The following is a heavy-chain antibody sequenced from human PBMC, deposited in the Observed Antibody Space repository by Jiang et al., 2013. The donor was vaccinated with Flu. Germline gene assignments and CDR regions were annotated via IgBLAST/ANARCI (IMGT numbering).Heavy chain of an antibody. J-gene: IGHJ4*02. CDR3: ARDLGAFGDLFTYFDY. Sequence: QLVESGGGVVQPGRSLRLSCAASGFTFSSYGMHWLRQAPGKGLEWVAVIYDGDKKSYPDSVKGRFTISRDNSKNTLYLQMNSLRAEDTAVYYCARDLGAFGDLFTYFDYWGQGTRVTVSS. V-gene: IGHV3-33*01. CDR1: GFTFSSYG. CDR2: IYDGDKK. D-gene: IGHD3-10*01.